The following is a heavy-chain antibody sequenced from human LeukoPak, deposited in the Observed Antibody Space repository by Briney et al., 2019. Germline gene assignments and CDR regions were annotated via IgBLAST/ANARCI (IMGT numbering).Heavy chain of an antibody. CDR2: IYTSGST. D-gene: IGHD6-6*01. CDR1: GGSINSSY. J-gene: IGHJ5*02. Sequence: SSETLSLTSTVPGGSINSSYWSCIRQPPGRGVEWIGRIYTSGSTTHNPSLQSRVTISVATTTNKFSLKLSSVTAAHRAVYYCARGYSSSSTGWFDPWGQGTLVTVSS. CDR3: ARGYSSSSTGWFDP. V-gene: IGHV4-4*08.